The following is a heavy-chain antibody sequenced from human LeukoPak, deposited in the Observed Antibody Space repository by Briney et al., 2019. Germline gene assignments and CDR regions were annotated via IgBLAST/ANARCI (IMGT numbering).Heavy chain of an antibody. CDR2: ISYDGSNK. CDR3: ARASRYCSSTSCPLDY. Sequence: GGSLRLSCAASGFTFSSYGMHWVRQAPGKGLEWVAVISYDGSNKYYADSVKGRFTISRDNAKNSLYLQMNSLRAEDTAVYYCARASRYCSSTSCPLDYWGQGTLVTVSS. J-gene: IGHJ4*02. D-gene: IGHD2-2*01. V-gene: IGHV3-33*05. CDR1: GFTFSSYG.